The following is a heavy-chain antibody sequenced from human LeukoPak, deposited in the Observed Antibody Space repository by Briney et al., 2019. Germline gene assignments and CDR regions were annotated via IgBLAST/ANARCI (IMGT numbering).Heavy chain of an antibody. CDR3: ATTSIVVVVAATGPPSYFDY. CDR2: INHSGST. D-gene: IGHD2-15*01. J-gene: IGHJ4*02. Sequence: SETLSLTCAVYGGSFSGYYWSWIRQPPGKGLEWIGEINHSGSTDYNPSLKSRVTISVDTSKNQFSLKLSSVTAADTAVYYCATTSIVVVVAATGPPSYFDYWGQGTLVTVSS. CDR1: GGSFSGYY. V-gene: IGHV4-34*01.